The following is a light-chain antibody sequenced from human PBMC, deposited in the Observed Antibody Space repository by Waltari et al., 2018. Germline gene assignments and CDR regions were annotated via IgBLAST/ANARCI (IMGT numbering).Light chain of an antibody. V-gene: IGLV1-44*01. Sequence: QSVLTQPPSTSGTPRQRVTISCSGNNSNIGCNTVNWYQQFPGAAPTLLVYNNFQRPSGVPDRFSGSKSGTSASLAILGVRPEDEADYYCATWDDSLNGPVFGGGTKLTVL. J-gene: IGLJ2*01. CDR3: ATWDDSLNGPV. CDR1: NSNIGCNT. CDR2: NNF.